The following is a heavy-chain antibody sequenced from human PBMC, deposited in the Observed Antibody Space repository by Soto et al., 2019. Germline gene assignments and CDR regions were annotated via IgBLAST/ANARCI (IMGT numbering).Heavy chain of an antibody. V-gene: IGHV3-23*01. CDR3: AKEGYDSGWYWDS. CDR1: GFTFSGSA. D-gene: IGHD6-19*01. CDR2: ITSSGSEV. Sequence: VQLLESGGGLVQPGGSLRLSCAASGFTFSGSAMTWVRQAPGKWLEYVSSITSSGSEVFHAAPVKGRFTMSRDNSKNLLYFQMTSLRAEDTAVYYCAKEGYDSGWYWDSWGQGALVTVSS. J-gene: IGHJ4*02.